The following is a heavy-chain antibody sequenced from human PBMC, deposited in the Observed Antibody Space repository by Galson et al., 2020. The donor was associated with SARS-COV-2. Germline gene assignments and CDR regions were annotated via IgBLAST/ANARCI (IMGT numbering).Heavy chain of an antibody. J-gene: IGHJ4*02. D-gene: IGHD3-3*01. CDR2: IYYSGST. CDR1: GASISSGGYY. CDR3: ARGTYYDFWSDGFDY. Sequence: SETLSLTCTVSGASISSGGYYWSWIRPHPGKGLEWIGYIYYSGSTYYNPSLTSRVTISVDTSKNQFSLKLSSVTAADTAVYYCARGTYYDFWSDGFDYWGQGTLVTVSS. V-gene: IGHV4-31*03.